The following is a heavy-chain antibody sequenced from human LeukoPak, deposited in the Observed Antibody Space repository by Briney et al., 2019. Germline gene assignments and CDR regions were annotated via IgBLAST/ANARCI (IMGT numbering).Heavy chain of an antibody. CDR3: ARAASSWYFVYFQH. V-gene: IGHV4-59*01. CDR1: GGSISSYY. Sequence: PSETLSLTCTVSGGSISSYYWSWIRQPPGKGLEWIGYIYYSGSTNYNPSLKSRVTISVDTSKNQFSLKLGSVTAADTAVYYCARAASSWYFVYFQHWGQGTLVTVSS. J-gene: IGHJ1*01. D-gene: IGHD6-13*01. CDR2: IYYSGST.